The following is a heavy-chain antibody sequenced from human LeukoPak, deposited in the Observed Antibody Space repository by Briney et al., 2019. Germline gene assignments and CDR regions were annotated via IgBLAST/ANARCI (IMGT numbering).Heavy chain of an antibody. Sequence: ASVKGSCKASGYTFTSYYMHWVRQAPGQGLDWMGIINPSGGSTSSAPKFQGRVTMTRDTSTSTVYMELSSLRSEDTAVYYCARTIAAAGSLVWFDPWGQGTLVTASS. CDR3: ARTIAAAGSLVWFDP. CDR1: GYTFTSYY. CDR2: INPSGGST. D-gene: IGHD6-13*01. V-gene: IGHV1-46*01. J-gene: IGHJ5*02.